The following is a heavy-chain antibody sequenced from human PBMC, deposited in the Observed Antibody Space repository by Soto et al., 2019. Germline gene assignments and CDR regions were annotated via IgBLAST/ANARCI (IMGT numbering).Heavy chain of an antibody. CDR3: VGEDSFRDSTAP. V-gene: IGHV3-33*01. D-gene: IGHD3-22*01. CDR1: GFTFSNYG. J-gene: IGHJ5*02. Sequence: QVQLVESGGGVVQPGRSLTVSCAASGFTFSNYGMHWVRQAPDKGLEWVAVIWYDGSRKYYADSVKGRFTISRDDSKKTLYLEMSSLRVDDTAVYYCVGEDSFRDSTAPWDQGTLVTVSS. CDR2: IWYDGSRK.